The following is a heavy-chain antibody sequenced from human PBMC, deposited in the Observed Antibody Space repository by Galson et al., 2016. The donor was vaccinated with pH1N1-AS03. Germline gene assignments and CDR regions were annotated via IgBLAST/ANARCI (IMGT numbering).Heavy chain of an antibody. Sequence: FSLSTIGMRVNWVRQPPGKALGWLARIDWGDDKDYSTSLKTRLTISQDTSKNQVVLTMTNMDPVDTATYYCARIRGYSYYFDYWGQGTLVTVSS. CDR2: IDWGDDK. V-gene: IGHV2-70*04. D-gene: IGHD5-18*01. CDR1: FSLSTIGMR. J-gene: IGHJ4*02. CDR3: ARIRGYSYYFDY.